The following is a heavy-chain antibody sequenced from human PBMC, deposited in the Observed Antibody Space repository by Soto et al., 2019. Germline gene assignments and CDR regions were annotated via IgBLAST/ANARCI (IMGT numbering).Heavy chain of an antibody. Sequence: PSETLSLTCAVSGGSISSGGYSWSWIRQPPGKGLEWIGYIYHSGSTYYNPSPKSRVTISVDRSKNQFSLKLSSVTAADTAVYYCAASRYVWGSYRSNWFDPWGQGTLVTVSS. CDR2: IYHSGST. V-gene: IGHV4-30-2*01. CDR1: GGSISSGGYS. CDR3: AASRYVWGSYRSNWFDP. J-gene: IGHJ5*02. D-gene: IGHD3-16*02.